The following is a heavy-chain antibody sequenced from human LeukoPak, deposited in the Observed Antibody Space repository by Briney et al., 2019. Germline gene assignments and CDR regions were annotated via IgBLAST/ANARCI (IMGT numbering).Heavy chain of an antibody. CDR1: GFTFSSYA. V-gene: IGHV3-23*01. Sequence: PGGSLRLSCAASGFTFSSYALSWVRQAPGRGLEWVSAISRRGDRTYYADSVKGRFTISRDNFKNAVDLQMSSLSPEDTAIYYCAREKTTVVTPGVDYWGQGTLVTVSS. CDR2: ISRRGDRT. J-gene: IGHJ4*02. CDR3: AREKTTVVTPGVDY. D-gene: IGHD4-23*01.